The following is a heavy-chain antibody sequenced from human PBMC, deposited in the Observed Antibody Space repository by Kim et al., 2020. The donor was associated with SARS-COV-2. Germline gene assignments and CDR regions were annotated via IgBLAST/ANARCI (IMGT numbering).Heavy chain of an antibody. Sequence: SETLSLTCAVYGGSFSGYYWSWIRQPPGKGLEWIGEINHSGSTNYNPSLKSRVTISVDTSKNQFSLKLSSVTAADTAVYYCARGRERQDIVATAGVWFDYWGQGTLVTVSS. D-gene: IGHD5-12*01. CDR2: INHSGST. CDR1: GGSFSGYY. V-gene: IGHV4-34*01. CDR3: ARGRERQDIVATAGVWFDY. J-gene: IGHJ4*02.